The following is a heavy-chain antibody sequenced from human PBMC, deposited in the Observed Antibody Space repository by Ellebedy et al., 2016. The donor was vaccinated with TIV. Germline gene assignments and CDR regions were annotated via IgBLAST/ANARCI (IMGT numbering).Heavy chain of an antibody. CDR2: ISISGNTM. CDR1: GFTLSSYE. J-gene: IGHJ4*02. Sequence: GESLKISCAASGFTLSSYEMNWVRQPPGKGLEWVSYISISGNTMYYADSVRGRFTISRDNAKNSLYLQMNSLRADDTAVYYCMRENYYISRQDAHGSDYWGQGTPVTVSS. V-gene: IGHV3-48*03. CDR3: MRENYYISRQDAHGSDY. D-gene: IGHD3-9*01.